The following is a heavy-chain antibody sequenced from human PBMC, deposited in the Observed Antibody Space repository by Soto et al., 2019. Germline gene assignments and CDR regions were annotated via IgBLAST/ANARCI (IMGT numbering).Heavy chain of an antibody. D-gene: IGHD1-26*01. CDR3: ARSVIVGSYPDY. CDR2: ISYDAKHK. J-gene: IGHJ4*02. CDR1: GFTFSTYG. Sequence: SLRLSCAASGFTFSTYGMHWVRQAPGKGLEWVAVISYDAKHKYYADSLKGRFTISRDNSKNTLYLQMNSLRAEDTAVYYCARSVIVGSYPDYWGQGTLVTVSS. V-gene: IGHV3-30*03.